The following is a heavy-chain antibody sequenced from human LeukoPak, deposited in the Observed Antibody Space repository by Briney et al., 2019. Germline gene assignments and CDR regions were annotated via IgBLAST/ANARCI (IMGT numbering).Heavy chain of an antibody. CDR1: GFTFTSYS. Sequence: KPGGSLRLSCAASGFTFTSYSMNWVRQAPGRGLEWVSSISSSSSYIYYADSVKGRFTISRDNAKNSLYLQMNSLRAEDTAVYYCATMTTFDPWGQGTLVTVSP. D-gene: IGHD3-22*01. V-gene: IGHV3-21*01. J-gene: IGHJ5*02. CDR3: ATMTTFDP. CDR2: ISSSSSYI.